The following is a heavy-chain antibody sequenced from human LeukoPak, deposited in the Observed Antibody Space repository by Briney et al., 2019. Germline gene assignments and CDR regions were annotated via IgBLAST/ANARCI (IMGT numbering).Heavy chain of an antibody. V-gene: IGHV4-39*01. Sequence: PSETLSLTCSVSGGSVSSSSYYWGWIRQPPGKGLEWIGSVYYTGTTYYNPSLKSRLTISVDTSKNQFSLKLNSVTAADTAMYYCAGYFWYIRSAFWFDPWGQGTLVTVSS. CDR3: AGYFWYIRSAFWFDP. D-gene: IGHD6-13*01. CDR2: VYYTGTT. J-gene: IGHJ5*02. CDR1: GGSVSSSSYY.